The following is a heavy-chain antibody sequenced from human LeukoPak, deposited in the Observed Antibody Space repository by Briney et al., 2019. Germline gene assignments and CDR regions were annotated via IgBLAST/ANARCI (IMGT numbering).Heavy chain of an antibody. D-gene: IGHD1-1*01. J-gene: IGHJ4*02. CDR3: ARDKIEGPTKLDY. CDR1: GFTFSSYW. CDR2: IKQDESEK. Sequence: GGSLRLSCAASGFTFSSYWMSWVRQAPGKGLEWVANIKQDESEKYYVDSLKGRFTISRDNAKNSLYLQMNSLRAEDTAVYYCARDKIEGPTKLDYWGQGIMVTVSS. V-gene: IGHV3-7*01.